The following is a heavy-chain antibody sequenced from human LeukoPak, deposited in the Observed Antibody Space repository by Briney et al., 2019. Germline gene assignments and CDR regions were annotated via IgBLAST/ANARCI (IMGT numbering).Heavy chain of an antibody. CDR3: VQDAEWGFWC. CDR1: GFTFIDHG. D-gene: IGHD3-3*01. V-gene: IGHV3-30*02. Sequence: GGSLRLSCVASGFTFIDHGMHWVRQSPDRGLEWVAFIRNDGSDKYYAGSVKGRFTISKDNSKNTLFLQMNSLRPDDMAVYYCVQDAEWGFWCWGQGTLVTVSS. J-gene: IGHJ4*02. CDR2: IRNDGSDK.